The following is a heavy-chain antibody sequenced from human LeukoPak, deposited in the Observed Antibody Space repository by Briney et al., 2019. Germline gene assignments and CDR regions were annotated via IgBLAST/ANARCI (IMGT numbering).Heavy chain of an antibody. D-gene: IGHD6-19*01. CDR1: GFTFGDYA. CDR2: IKQDGSEK. CDR3: ARRGTIAVPVFWFDP. V-gene: IGHV3-7*01. Sequence: GGSLRLSCTAPGFTFGDYAMSWFRQAPGKGLEWVANIKQDGSEKYYLDSLEGRFTISRDNAKNSVYLQINRLRAEDTAVYYCARRGTIAVPVFWFDPWGQGTLVIVSS. J-gene: IGHJ5*02.